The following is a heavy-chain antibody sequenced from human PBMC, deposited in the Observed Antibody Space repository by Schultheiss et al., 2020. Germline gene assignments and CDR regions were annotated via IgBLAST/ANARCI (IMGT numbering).Heavy chain of an antibody. V-gene: IGHV3-66*01. CDR1: GFTVSSNY. Sequence: GESLKISCAASGFTVSSNYMSWVRQAPGKGLEWVSVIYSGGSTYYADSVKGRFTISRDNSKNTLYLQINSLRAEDTAVYYCARSNGDYRGYYFDYWGQGTLVTVYS. CDR3: ARSNGDYRGYYFDY. J-gene: IGHJ4*02. CDR2: IYSGGST. D-gene: IGHD4-17*01.